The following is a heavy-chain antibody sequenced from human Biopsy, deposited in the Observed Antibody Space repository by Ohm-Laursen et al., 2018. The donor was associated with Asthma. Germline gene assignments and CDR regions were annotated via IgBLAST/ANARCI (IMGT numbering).Heavy chain of an antibody. D-gene: IGHD2-2*01. CDR2: IIPIFGPT. V-gene: IGHV1-69*13. CDR3: ARGPEYVRSSGALDY. Sequence: VKISCKASGGTFSSNSINWVRQAPGQGLEWMGRIIPIFGPTNYAQKFQGRVTISADDSTSTAYMELSSLSSEDTALYYCARGPEYVRSSGALDYWGQGTLVTVSS. J-gene: IGHJ4*02. CDR1: GGTFSSNS.